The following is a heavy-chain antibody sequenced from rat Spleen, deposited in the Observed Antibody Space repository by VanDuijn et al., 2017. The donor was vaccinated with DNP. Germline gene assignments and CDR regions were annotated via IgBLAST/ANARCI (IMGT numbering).Heavy chain of an antibody. V-gene: IGHV5-27*01. D-gene: IGHD1-11*01. J-gene: IGHJ2*01. CDR3: SKGGDYGGFDY. CDR2: MSPTTRSS. CDR1: GFSFRDYD. Sequence: EVQLVESGGGLVQPGRSLKLSCVASGFSFRDYDMAWFRKAPSKGLEWVACMSPTTRSSYYRDSVRGRFTISRDNAENTVYLQMNSLRSEDTATYYCSKGGDYGGFDYWGQGVMVTVSA.